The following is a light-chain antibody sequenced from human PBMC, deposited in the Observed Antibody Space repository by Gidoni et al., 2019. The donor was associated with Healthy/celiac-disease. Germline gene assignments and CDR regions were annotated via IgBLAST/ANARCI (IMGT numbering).Light chain of an antibody. CDR1: QGISSY. CDR2: AAS. J-gene: IGKJ3*01. CDR3: QQLSSSPLT. V-gene: IGKV1-9*01. Sequence: DIQLTQSPSFLSASVGDRVTITCRASQGISSYLAWYQQKPGKAPKLLIYAASTLQGGVPSRFSGSGSGTEFTRTISSLQPEDFATYSCQQLSSSPLTFGPXTKVDIK.